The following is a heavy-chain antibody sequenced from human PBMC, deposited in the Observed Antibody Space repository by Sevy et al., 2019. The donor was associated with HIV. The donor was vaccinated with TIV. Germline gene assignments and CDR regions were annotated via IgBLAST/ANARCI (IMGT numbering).Heavy chain of an antibody. CDR1: GYPFTSFG. D-gene: IGHD2-15*01. CDR2: INTNNGNA. V-gene: IGHV1-18*01. Sequence: ASVKVSCKGSGYPFTSFGISWVRQAPGQGLEWMGWINTNNGNANYAQKDQGRVTMTRDTSTSTAYMELRSLRSDDTAVYYCAKDRGYCSGGSCYIQVWGQGTLVTVSS. J-gene: IGHJ1*01. CDR3: AKDRGYCSGGSCYIQV.